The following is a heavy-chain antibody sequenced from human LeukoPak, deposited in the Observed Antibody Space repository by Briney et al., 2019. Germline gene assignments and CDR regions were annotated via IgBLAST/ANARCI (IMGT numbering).Heavy chain of an antibody. CDR2: INSDGSST. Sequence: PGGSLRLSCAASGFTFTSYWMHWVRQAPGKGLVWVSRINSDGSSTTYADSVKGRFTISRDNAKNTLYLHMNGLRADDTAVYYCVDGGNSTCFDIWGQGTMVTVSS. CDR1: GFTFTSYW. V-gene: IGHV3-74*01. D-gene: IGHD4-23*01. CDR3: VDGGNSTCFDI. J-gene: IGHJ3*02.